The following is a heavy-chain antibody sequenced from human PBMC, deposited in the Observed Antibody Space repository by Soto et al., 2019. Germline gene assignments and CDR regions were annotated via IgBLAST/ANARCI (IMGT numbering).Heavy chain of an antibody. CDR3: TTETEVVAARAGRHFDY. D-gene: IGHD2-15*01. V-gene: IGHV3-15*07. Sequence: EVQLVESGGGLVKPGGSLRLSCAASGFTFSNAWMNWVRQAPGTAMEWVGRIKSKTDGGTTDYAAPVKGRFPISRDDSKNTLYLEMISLNTEDTAVYYCTTETEVVAARAGRHFDYWGQGTLVTVSS. CDR1: GFTFSNAW. CDR2: IKSKTDGGTT. J-gene: IGHJ4*02.